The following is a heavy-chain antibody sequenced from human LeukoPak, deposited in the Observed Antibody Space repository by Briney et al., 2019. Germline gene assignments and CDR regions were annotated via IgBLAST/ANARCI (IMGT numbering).Heavy chain of an antibody. J-gene: IGHJ5*02. V-gene: IGHV3-23*01. CDR1: GFTFSSYA. Sequence: GGSLRLSCAASGFTFSSYAMSWVRQAPGKGLEWVSAISGSSGSTYYAVSVKGRFTISRDNSKNTLYLQMNSLRAEDTAVYYCAKDKTAIVVVVAATLYNWFDPWGQGTLVTVSS. CDR3: AKDKTAIVVVVAATLYNWFDP. CDR2: ISGSSGST. D-gene: IGHD2-15*01.